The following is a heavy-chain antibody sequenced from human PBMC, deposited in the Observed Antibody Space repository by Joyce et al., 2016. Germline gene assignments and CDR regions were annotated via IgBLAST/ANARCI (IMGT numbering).Heavy chain of an antibody. CDR2: SSRIGDLI. CDR1: GFIFCSQE. J-gene: IGHJ4*02. CDR3: ASPSGAV. V-gene: IGHV3-48*03. D-gene: IGHD6-19*01. Sequence: EVQLVESGGGLVQPGGSLILSCAASGFIFCSQEMNWVRQAPGRGVEWISDSSRIGDLIHYADSVRGRFTISRDNAGSSLYLQMGSLRAEDTAMYYCASPSGAVWGQGSLVTVSS.